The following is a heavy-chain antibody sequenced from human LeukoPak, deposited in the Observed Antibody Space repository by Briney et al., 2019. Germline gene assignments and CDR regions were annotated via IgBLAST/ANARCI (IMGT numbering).Heavy chain of an antibody. CDR2: IHYSGSV. J-gene: IGHJ4*02. D-gene: IGHD6-19*01. V-gene: IGHV4-59*08. CDR3: ARHRYTSGWNGIDY. Sequence: SETLSLTCTVSGGSISSDYWSWIRQPPGKGLEWIGYIHYSGSVNYSPSLKSRVTISLDTSKNHFSLKLSSVTAADTAVYYCARHRYTSGWNGIDYWGQGTLVTVSS. CDR1: GGSISSDY.